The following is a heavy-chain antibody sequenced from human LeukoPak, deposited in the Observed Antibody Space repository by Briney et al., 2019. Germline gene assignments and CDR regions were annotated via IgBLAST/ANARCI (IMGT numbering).Heavy chain of an antibody. CDR3: ARDYYDSSGYYPRRVY. D-gene: IGHD3-22*01. Sequence: PGGSLRLSCAASGFTFSSYAMHWVRQAPGKGLEWVAVISYDGSNKYYADSVKGRFTISRDNSKNTLYLQMNSLRAEDTAVYYCARDYYDSSGYYPRRVYWGQGTLVTVSS. V-gene: IGHV3-30-3*01. CDR1: GFTFSSYA. CDR2: ISYDGSNK. J-gene: IGHJ4*02.